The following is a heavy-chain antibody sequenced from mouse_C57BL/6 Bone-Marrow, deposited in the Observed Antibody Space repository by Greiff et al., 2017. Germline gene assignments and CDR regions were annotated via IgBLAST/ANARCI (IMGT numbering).Heavy chain of an antibody. CDR2: IDPSDSYT. CDR3: AKGENYGYDQAWFAY. J-gene: IGHJ3*01. V-gene: IGHV1-69*01. Sequence: QVQLQQPGAELVMPGASVKLSCKASGYTFTSYWMHWVKQRPGQGLEWIGEIDPSDSYTNYNQKFKGKSTLTVDKSSSTAYMQLRSLTSEDSAVYYCAKGENYGYDQAWFAYWGQGTLVTVSA. CDR1: GYTFTSYW. D-gene: IGHD2-2*01.